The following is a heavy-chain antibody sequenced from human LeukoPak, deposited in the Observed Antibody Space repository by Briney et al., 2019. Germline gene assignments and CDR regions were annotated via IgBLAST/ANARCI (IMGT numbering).Heavy chain of an antibody. Sequence: PGGSLRLSCAASGFTFSSYAMHWVRQAPGKGLEWVAVISYDGSNKYYADSVKGRFTTSRDNSKNTLYLQMNSLRAEDTAVYYCARSSGSIDYWGQGTLVTVSS. J-gene: IGHJ4*02. CDR1: GFTFSSYA. D-gene: IGHD6-19*01. CDR3: ARSSGSIDY. V-gene: IGHV3-30*04. CDR2: ISYDGSNK.